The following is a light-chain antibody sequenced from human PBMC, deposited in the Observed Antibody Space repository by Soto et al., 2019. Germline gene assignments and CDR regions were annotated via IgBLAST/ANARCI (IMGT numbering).Light chain of an antibody. Sequence: EIALTQSPATLSLSPGERATLSCRASQSVSIYLAWYQQKPGQAPRLLIYDASNRATGIAARFSGSGSGTDFTLTISSLEAEDSAVYYCQQCSTWPTTFGQGTRLEIK. CDR1: QSVSIY. V-gene: IGKV3-11*01. CDR3: QQCSTWPTT. CDR2: DAS. J-gene: IGKJ5*01.